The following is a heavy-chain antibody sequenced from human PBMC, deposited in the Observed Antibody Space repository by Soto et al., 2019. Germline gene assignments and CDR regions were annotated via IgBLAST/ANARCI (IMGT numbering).Heavy chain of an antibody. D-gene: IGHD6-13*01. V-gene: IGHV4-59*01. CDR1: GGSISSYY. CDR2: IYYSGST. Sequence: QVQLQESGPGLVKPSETLSLTCTVSGGSISSYYWSWIRQPPGKGLEWIGYIYYSGSTNYNPSLKSRVPISVDTSKNQFSLKLSSVTAADTAVYYCARDRRSSSWYGYFDYWGQGTLVTVSS. J-gene: IGHJ4*02. CDR3: ARDRRSSSWYGYFDY.